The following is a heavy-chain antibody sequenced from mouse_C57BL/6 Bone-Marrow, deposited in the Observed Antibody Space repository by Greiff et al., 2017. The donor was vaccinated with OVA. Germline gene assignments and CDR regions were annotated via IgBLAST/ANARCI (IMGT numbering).Heavy chain of an antibody. CDR1: GFTFSSYS. CDR3: TREGWDCAWLAY. V-gene: IGHV5-9-1*02. Sequence: EVQLVESGEGLVKPGGSLKLSCAASGFTFSSYSMSWVRQTPEQRLEWVAYISRGGDCIYYADTVKGRFTISIDNARNTLYLQMSSLTSEDTAMYYCTREGWDCAWLAYWGQGTLVTVSA. CDR2: ISRGGDCI. D-gene: IGHD3-3*01. J-gene: IGHJ3*01.